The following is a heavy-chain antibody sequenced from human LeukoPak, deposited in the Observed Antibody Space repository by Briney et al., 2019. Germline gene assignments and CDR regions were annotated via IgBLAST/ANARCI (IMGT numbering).Heavy chain of an antibody. D-gene: IGHD1-26*01. CDR3: SRAAGGLVGAMESEYHQYAMDV. J-gene: IGHJ6*02. Sequence: ASVKVSCKAAGGTFRSYGINWVQQAPGQGLEWIGRVIPVFGITHYAQRFQGRVTITADKDTSTVDMELTSLRFEDTAVYYCSRAAGGLVGAMESEYHQYAMDVWGQGTTVTVSS. V-gene: IGHV1-69*04. CDR1: GGTFRSYG. CDR2: VIPVFGIT.